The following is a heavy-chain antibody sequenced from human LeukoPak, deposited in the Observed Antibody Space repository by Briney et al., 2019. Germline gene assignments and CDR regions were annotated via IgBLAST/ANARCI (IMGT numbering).Heavy chain of an antibody. Sequence: GASVKVSCKASGYTFTSKYMHWVRQAPGQGLEWMGWTSVYNGNTNYAQRFQGRVTMTTDTSTNTAYMELRSLRSDDTAMYYCARVDSGRYYGHDYWGQGTLVTVTS. J-gene: IGHJ4*02. CDR1: GYTFTSKY. V-gene: IGHV1-18*01. CDR3: ARVDSGRYYGHDY. D-gene: IGHD1-26*01. CDR2: TSVYNGNT.